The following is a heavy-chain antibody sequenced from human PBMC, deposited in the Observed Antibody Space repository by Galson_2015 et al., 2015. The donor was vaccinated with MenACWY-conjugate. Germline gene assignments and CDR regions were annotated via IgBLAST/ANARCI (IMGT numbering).Heavy chain of an antibody. D-gene: IGHD5-18*01. Sequence: QSGAEVKKPGESLKISCKGSGYRFPSYLIGWVRQMPGKGLEWMGVIYPADSDTRYSPSFQGQVTISADKSINTAYLQWSSLKASDTAMYYCARRGYNHGFDDWGQGTLVTVSS. CDR3: ARRGYNHGFDD. CDR1: GYRFPSYL. V-gene: IGHV5-51*01. CDR2: IYPADSDT. J-gene: IGHJ5*02.